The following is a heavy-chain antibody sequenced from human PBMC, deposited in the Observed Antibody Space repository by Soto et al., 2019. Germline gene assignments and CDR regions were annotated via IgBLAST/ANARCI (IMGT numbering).Heavy chain of an antibody. V-gene: IGHV3-30*18. Sequence: QVQLVESGGGVVQPGRSLRLSCAASGFTFSSYGMHWVRQAPGKGLEGVAVISYDGSNKYYADSVKGRFTISRDNSKNTMYLQMNSLRAKDTAVYYWAKDSWIHLWFLNGMDVWGQGTTVTVSS. D-gene: IGHD5-18*01. CDR3: AKDSWIHLWFLNGMDV. CDR1: GFTFSSYG. CDR2: ISYDGSNK. J-gene: IGHJ6*02.